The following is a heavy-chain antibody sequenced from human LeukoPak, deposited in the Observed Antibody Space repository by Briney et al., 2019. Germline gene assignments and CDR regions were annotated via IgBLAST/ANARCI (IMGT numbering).Heavy chain of an antibody. CDR1: GFTVSSNS. D-gene: IGHD3-16*01. Sequence: GGSLRLSCTVSGFTVSSNSWSWVRQAPGKGLEWVSFIYSGGNTHYSDSVKGRFTISRDNSKNTLYLQMNSLRAEDTAVYYCARRAGAYTHPYDYWGQGTLVTVSS. J-gene: IGHJ4*02. CDR2: IYSGGNT. V-gene: IGHV3-53*01. CDR3: ARRAGAYTHPYDY.